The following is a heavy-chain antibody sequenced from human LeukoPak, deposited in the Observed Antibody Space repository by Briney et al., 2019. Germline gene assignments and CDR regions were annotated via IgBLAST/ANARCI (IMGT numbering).Heavy chain of an antibody. CDR2: SSRRCDTK. D-gene: IGHD2-2*01. CDR1: GFTLSSYT. CDR3: AKGGDVAVVPAAGPYYAMDV. Sequence: GGSLRLSCVASGFTLSSYTLNWVRRAPGKGLEWVSVSSRRCDTKYYADFVKGRFTISRDNSKNTVFLQMNSPSADDTATYYRAKGGDVAVVPAAGPYYAMDVWGQGTTVTVSS. J-gene: IGHJ6*02. V-gene: IGHV3-23*01.